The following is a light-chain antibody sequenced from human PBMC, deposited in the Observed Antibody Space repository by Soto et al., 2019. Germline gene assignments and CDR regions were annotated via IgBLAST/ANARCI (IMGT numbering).Light chain of an antibody. CDR2: WAS. Sequence: DIVMTQSPDSLAVSLGERATINCKSSQNVLYNSNNENYLAWYQQKPGQPPKLLIYWASTRESGVPDRFSGSGSGTDFTLTISSLQAEDVAVYYCQQYYGTPYTFGQGTKLEIK. CDR3: QQYYGTPYT. CDR1: QNVLYNSNNENY. V-gene: IGKV4-1*01. J-gene: IGKJ2*01.